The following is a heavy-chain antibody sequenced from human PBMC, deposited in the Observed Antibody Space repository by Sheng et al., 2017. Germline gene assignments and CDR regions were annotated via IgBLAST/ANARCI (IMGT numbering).Heavy chain of an antibody. CDR1: GGSFSGYY. CDR2: INHSGST. CDR3: ASRTYCSGGSCSEYYFDY. V-gene: IGHV4-34*01. D-gene: IGHD2-15*01. J-gene: IGHJ4*02. Sequence: QVQLQQWGAGLLKPSETLSLTCAVYGGSFSGYYWSWIRQPPGKGLEWIGEINHSGSTNYNPSLKSRVTISVDTSKNQFSLKLSSVTAADTAVYYCASRTYCSGGSCSEYYFDYWGQGTLVTVSS.